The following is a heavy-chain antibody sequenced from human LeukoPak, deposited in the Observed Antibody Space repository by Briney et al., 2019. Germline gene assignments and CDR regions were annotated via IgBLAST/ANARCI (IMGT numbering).Heavy chain of an antibody. V-gene: IGHV3-23*01. Sequence: GGSLRLSCAASGFTFSSYAMSWVRQAPGKGLEWVSAISGSGGSTYYADSVKGRFTISRDNSKNTLYLQMNSLRAEDTAVYYCASRYYDFWSDYYRLDYWGQGTLVTVSS. D-gene: IGHD3-3*01. CDR3: ASRYYDFWSDYYRLDY. CDR1: GFTFSSYA. J-gene: IGHJ4*02. CDR2: ISGSGGST.